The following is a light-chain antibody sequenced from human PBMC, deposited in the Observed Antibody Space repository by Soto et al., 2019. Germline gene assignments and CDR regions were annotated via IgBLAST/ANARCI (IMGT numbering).Light chain of an antibody. J-gene: IGKJ1*01. Sequence: DIQMTQSPSSLSPSIGDRVIITCRASQSIKTYLNWYQQKPGKAPKLLIYAASSLQSGVPSRFSGSGSGTDFTLTISSLQPGDFATYYCQQSYSSPWTFGQGTKVEIK. CDR2: AAS. CDR3: QQSYSSPWT. V-gene: IGKV1-39*01. CDR1: QSIKTY.